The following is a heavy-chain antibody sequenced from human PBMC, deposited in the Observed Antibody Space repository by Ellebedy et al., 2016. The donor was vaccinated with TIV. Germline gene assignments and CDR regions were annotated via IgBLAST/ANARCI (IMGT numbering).Heavy chain of an antibody. J-gene: IGHJ6*02. D-gene: IGHD1-26*01. V-gene: IGHV4-31*03. CDR3: AGGSYTPYGMDV. CDR2: IYYSGST. Sequence: SETLSLTCTVSGGSISSGGYFWSWIRQHPGTGLEWIGYIYYSGSTSYNPSLKSRVTISVDTSKKQFSLKLSSVTAADTAVYYCAGGSYTPYGMDVWGRGTTVIVSS. CDR1: GGSISSGGYF.